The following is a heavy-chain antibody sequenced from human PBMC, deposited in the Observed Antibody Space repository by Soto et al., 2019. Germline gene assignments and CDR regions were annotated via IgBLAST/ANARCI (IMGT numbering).Heavy chain of an antibody. Sequence: SETLSLTCTVSGGSISSGDYYWSWIRQPPGKGLEWIGYIYYSGSTYYNPSLKSRVTISVDTSKNQFSLKLSSVTAADTAVYYCACDTIVGVVSTSPLGMDVWGQGTTVTVSS. D-gene: IGHD3-3*01. CDR3: ACDTIVGVVSTSPLGMDV. CDR2: IYYSGST. J-gene: IGHJ6*02. V-gene: IGHV4-30-4*01. CDR1: GGSISSGDYY.